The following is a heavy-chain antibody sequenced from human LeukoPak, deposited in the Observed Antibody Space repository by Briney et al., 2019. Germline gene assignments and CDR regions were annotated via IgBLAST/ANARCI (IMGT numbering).Heavy chain of an antibody. J-gene: IGHJ4*02. CDR2: IRFDGSNT. D-gene: IGHD3-10*01. CDR1: GFTFRLFG. Sequence: PGGSLRLSCVASGFTFRLFGMHWVRQAPGKGLEWVSFIRFDGSNTYHADSVKGRFTISRDNSKNTLYLEMNSLRAEDTAVYYCAKDIGSYYDYWGQGILVTVSS. CDR3: AKDIGSYYDY. V-gene: IGHV3-30*02.